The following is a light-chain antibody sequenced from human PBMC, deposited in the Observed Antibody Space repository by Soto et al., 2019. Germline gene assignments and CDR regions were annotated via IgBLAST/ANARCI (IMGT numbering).Light chain of an antibody. CDR2: GAS. Sequence: EIVLTQSPGTLSLSPGERATLSCRASQSVYLNALAWYQQKPGQTPRLLIYGASNRATGIPARFSGSGSGTDFTLTISSLEPEDSAVYYCQQRSDWPPSLTFGGGTKVDIK. V-gene: IGKV3-11*01. CDR1: QSVYLN. CDR3: QQRSDWPPSLT. J-gene: IGKJ4*01.